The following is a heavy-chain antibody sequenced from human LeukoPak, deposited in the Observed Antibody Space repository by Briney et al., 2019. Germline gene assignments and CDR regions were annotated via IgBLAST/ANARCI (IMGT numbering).Heavy chain of an antibody. V-gene: IGHV3-30-3*01. Sequence: GGSLRLSCAASGFTFSSHAMHWVRQAPGKGLEWVAVISYDGSNKYYADSVKGRFTISRDNSKNTLYLQMNSLRAEDTAVYYCARDPPARYYDSSGYYLTSYFDYWGQGTLVTVSS. CDR1: GFTFSSHA. CDR3: ARDPPARYYDSSGYYLTSYFDY. D-gene: IGHD3-22*01. CDR2: ISYDGSNK. J-gene: IGHJ4*02.